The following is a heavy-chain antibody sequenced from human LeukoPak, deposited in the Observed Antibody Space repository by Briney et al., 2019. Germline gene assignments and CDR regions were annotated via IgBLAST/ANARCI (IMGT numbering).Heavy chain of an antibody. V-gene: IGHV1-3*01. Sequence: ASVKVSCKASGYTFTSYAMHWVRQAPGQRLEWMGWINAGNGNTKYSQKFQGRVTITRDTSASTAYMELSSLRSEDTAVYYCATDPPWTHGVYYGMDVWGQGTTVTVSS. D-gene: IGHD3/OR15-3a*01. CDR1: GYTFTSYA. CDR3: ATDPPWTHGVYYGMDV. CDR2: INAGNGNT. J-gene: IGHJ6*02.